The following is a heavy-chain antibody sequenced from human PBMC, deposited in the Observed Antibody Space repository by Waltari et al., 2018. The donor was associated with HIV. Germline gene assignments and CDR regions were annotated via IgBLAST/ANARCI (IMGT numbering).Heavy chain of an antibody. Sequence: QVQLVQSGAEVKKPGASVMVSCKASGYSFTSYGFSWVRQAPGQGLEWMGWISAYIGNRNYAQKLQGRVTMTTDTSTSTAYMELRSLRSDDTAVYYCARGGYCSGGSCYSADYWGQGTLVTVSS. CDR2: ISAYIGNR. D-gene: IGHD2-15*01. V-gene: IGHV1-18*01. J-gene: IGHJ4*02. CDR3: ARGGYCSGGSCYSADY. CDR1: GYSFTSYG.